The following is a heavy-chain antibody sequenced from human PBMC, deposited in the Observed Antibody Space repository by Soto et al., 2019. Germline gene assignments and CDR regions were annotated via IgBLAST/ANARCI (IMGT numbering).Heavy chain of an antibody. CDR3: ARTYGTGSLNWFDP. CDR1: GFIVSSYD. J-gene: IGHJ5*02. V-gene: IGHV3-48*04. Sequence: EVQLVESGGGLVQPGGSLRLSCAASGFIVSSYDMNWVRQAPGKGLEWVSYISSGSGNILYADSVKGRFTISRDNAKNSLFLQMNSLRAEDTAVYYCARTYGTGSLNWFDPWGQGTLVTVSS. CDR2: ISSGSGNI. D-gene: IGHD3-10*01.